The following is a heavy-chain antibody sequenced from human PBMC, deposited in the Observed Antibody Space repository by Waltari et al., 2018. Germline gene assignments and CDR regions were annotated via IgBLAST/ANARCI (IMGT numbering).Heavy chain of an antibody. CDR1: GGSFGTYA. D-gene: IGHD1-26*01. CDR3: AKRIVGGPFDV. J-gene: IGHJ3*01. CDR2: IIPIYGTP. Sequence: QVRLVQPGADVRTPGSSVRVPCEASGGSFGTYAITWVRQAPGQGLEWMAGIIPIYGTPNYAQKFQGRVTIAADASTRTAYMDLSSLRSDDTAVYYCAKRIVGGPFDVWGQGTVVTVSS. V-gene: IGHV1-69*13.